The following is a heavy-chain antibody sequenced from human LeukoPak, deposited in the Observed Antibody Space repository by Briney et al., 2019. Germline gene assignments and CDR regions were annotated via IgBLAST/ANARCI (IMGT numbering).Heavy chain of an antibody. CDR2: IKSKTDGGTT. V-gene: IGHV3-15*01. D-gene: IGHD3-10*01. CDR1: GFTFSNAW. Sequence: GGSLRLSCAASGFTFSNAWMSWVRQAPGKGLEWVGRIKSKTDGGTTDYAAPVKGRFTISRDDSKNTLYLQMNSLKTEDTAVYYCTTDRYYYGSLDYWGQGTLVTVSS. CDR3: TTDRYYYGSLDY. J-gene: IGHJ4*02.